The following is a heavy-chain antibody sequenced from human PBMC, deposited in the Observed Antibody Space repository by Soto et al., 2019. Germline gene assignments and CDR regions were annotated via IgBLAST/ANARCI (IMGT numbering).Heavy chain of an antibody. J-gene: IGHJ4*02. V-gene: IGHV3-23*01. Sequence: WIIKTKRKGLEWVSAISGSGGSTYYADSVKGRFTISRDNSKNTLYLQMNSLRAEDTAVYFCEKKAPNYYDSSVYSDWGQGSLVLGSS. CDR3: EKKAPNYYDSSVYSD. CDR2: ISGSGGST. D-gene: IGHD3-22*01.